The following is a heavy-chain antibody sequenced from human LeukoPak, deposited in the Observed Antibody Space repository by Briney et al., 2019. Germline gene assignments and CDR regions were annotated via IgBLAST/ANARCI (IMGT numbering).Heavy chain of an antibody. CDR2: IIPIFGTA. J-gene: IGHJ4*02. D-gene: IGHD3-22*01. CDR1: GGTFSSYA. Sequence: ASVKVSCKASGGTFSSYAISWVRQAPGQGLEWMGGIIPIFGTANYAQKLQGRVTMTTDTSTSTAYMELRSLRSDDTAVYYCARGIDYYDSNYYFDYWGQGTLVTVSS. V-gene: IGHV1-69*05. CDR3: ARGIDYYDSNYYFDY.